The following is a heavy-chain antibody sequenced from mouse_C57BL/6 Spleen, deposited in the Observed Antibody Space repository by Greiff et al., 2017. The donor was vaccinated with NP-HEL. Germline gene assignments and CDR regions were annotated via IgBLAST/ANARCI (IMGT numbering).Heavy chain of an antibody. Sequence: EVQVVESGEGLVKPGGSLKLSCAASGFTFSSYAMSWVRQTPEKRLEWVAYISSGGDYIYYADTVKGRFTISRDNARNTLYLQMSCLKSEDTAMYYCTRASTTVVRYYAMDYWGQGTSVTVSS. CDR3: TRASTTVVRYYAMDY. D-gene: IGHD1-1*01. V-gene: IGHV5-9-1*02. CDR2: ISSGGDYI. J-gene: IGHJ4*01. CDR1: GFTFSSYA.